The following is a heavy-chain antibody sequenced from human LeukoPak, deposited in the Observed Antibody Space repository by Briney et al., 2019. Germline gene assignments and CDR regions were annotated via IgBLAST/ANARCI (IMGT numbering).Heavy chain of an antibody. CDR3: ARGAKRGYSGYTGPFDY. J-gene: IGHJ4*02. CDR1: GFSFSESS. CDR2: ISRSSSYI. Sequence: GGSLRLSCAASGFSFSESSMSWVRQALGKGLEWVSSISRSSSYIFYADSVKGRFTISRDNSKNTLYLQMNSLRAEDTAVYYCARGAKRGYSGYTGPFDYWGQGTLVTVSS. D-gene: IGHD5-12*01. V-gene: IGHV3-21*01.